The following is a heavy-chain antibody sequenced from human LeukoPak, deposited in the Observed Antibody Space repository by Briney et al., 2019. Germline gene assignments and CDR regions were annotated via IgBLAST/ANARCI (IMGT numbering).Heavy chain of an antibody. J-gene: IGHJ4*02. CDR3: ARYTSNVVGKRHYFDY. D-gene: IGHD1-26*01. V-gene: IGHV3-21*01. CDR2: ISGSSSYI. Sequence: GGSLRLSCAASGFTFSSYSMNWVRQAPGKGLEWVSSISGSSSYIYYADSVKGRFTISRDNAKNSLYLQMNSLRAEDTAVFYCARYTSNVVGKRHYFDYWGQGTLFTVSS. CDR1: GFTFSSYS.